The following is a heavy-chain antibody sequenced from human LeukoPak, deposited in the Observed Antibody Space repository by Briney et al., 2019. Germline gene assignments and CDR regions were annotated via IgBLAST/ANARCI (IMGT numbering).Heavy chain of an antibody. Sequence: SETLSLTCAVYGGSFSGYYWSWIRQPPGKGLEWIGEINHSGSTNYNPSLKSRVTISVDTSKNQFSLKLSSVTAADTAVYYCARVRAAGTLDYWGQGTLVTVSS. J-gene: IGHJ4*02. CDR2: INHSGST. D-gene: IGHD6-13*01. V-gene: IGHV4-34*01. CDR1: GGSFSGYY. CDR3: ARVRAAGTLDY.